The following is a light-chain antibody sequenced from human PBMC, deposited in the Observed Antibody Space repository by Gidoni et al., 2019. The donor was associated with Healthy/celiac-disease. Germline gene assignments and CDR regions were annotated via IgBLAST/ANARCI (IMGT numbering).Light chain of an antibody. CDR3: QAWDSSTRGV. CDR1: KLGEKY. V-gene: IGLV3-1*01. Sequence: SYELTQPPSVSVSPGQTASITCSGDKLGEKYAWWYQQKPGQSPVLVIYQDSKRPSGIPERFSGSNSGNTATLTISGTQAMDEADYYCQAWDSSTRGVFGTGTKVTVL. CDR2: QDS. J-gene: IGLJ1*01.